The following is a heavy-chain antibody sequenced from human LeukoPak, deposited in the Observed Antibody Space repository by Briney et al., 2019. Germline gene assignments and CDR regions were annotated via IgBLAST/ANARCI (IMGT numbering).Heavy chain of an antibody. CDR3: AKRDDSGGNLVDL. Sequence: SETLSLTCTVSGGSIRSGSHYWAWIRQPPGKGLEWIGSIYYSGSTYYNPSLENRVTISIDTSKNHFSLKLSSLSAADTSVYYCAKRDDSGGNLVDLWGQGTLVTVS. J-gene: IGHJ4*02. V-gene: IGHV4-39*02. CDR2: IYYSGST. D-gene: IGHD3-22*01. CDR1: GGSIRSGSHY.